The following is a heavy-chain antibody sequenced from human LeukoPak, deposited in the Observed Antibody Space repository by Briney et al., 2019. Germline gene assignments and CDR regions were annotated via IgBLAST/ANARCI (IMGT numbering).Heavy chain of an antibody. V-gene: IGHV3-13*01. CDR3: AKLPRVVVTATDYFDY. Sequence: GGSLRLSCAASGFTLSSYAMHWVRQPAGKGLEWVSAIGTAGDTFYPGSVKGRFTISRENAKKSLFLQMNSLRAEDTAVYYCAKLPRVVVTATDYFDYWGQGTLVTVSS. D-gene: IGHD2-21*02. CDR2: IGTAGDT. J-gene: IGHJ4*02. CDR1: GFTLSSYA.